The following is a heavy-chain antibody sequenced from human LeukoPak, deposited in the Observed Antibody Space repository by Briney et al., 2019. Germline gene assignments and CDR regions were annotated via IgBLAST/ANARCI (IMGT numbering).Heavy chain of an antibody. Sequence: ASVKVSCKASGGTFSSYAISWVRQAPGQGLEWMGGIIPIFGTANYAQKFQGRVTITTDESTSTAYMELSSLRSEDMAVYYCARVAVLRYFDRLSTRGLNYYYMDVWGKGTTVTVSS. CDR3: ARVAVLRYFDRLSTRGLNYYYMDV. V-gene: IGHV1-69*05. D-gene: IGHD3-9*01. CDR1: GGTFSSYA. CDR2: IIPIFGTA. J-gene: IGHJ6*03.